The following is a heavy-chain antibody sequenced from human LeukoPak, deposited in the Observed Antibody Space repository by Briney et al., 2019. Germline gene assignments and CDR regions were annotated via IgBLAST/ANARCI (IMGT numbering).Heavy chain of an antibody. CDR1: GFTFSSYA. V-gene: IGHV3-30*07. Sequence: GGSLRLSCAASGFTFSSYAMHWVRQAPGKGLEWVAVISYDGSNKYYADSVKGRFTISRDNSKNTLYLQMNSLRAEDTAVYYCAKESPNDYWGQGTLVTVSS. CDR2: ISYDGSNK. J-gene: IGHJ4*02. CDR3: AKESPNDY.